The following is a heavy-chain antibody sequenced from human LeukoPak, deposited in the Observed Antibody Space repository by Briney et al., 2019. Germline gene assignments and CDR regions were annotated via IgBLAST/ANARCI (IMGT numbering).Heavy chain of an antibody. J-gene: IGHJ4*02. Sequence: SETLSLTCAVYGGSFSGYYWSWIRQPPGKGLEWIGEINHSGSTNYNPSLKSRVTISVDTSKNQFSLKLSSVTAADTAVYYCARQSFAPFQVGPETPIESWGQGTLVTVSS. D-gene: IGHD1-26*01. CDR1: GGSFSGYY. CDR2: INHSGST. CDR3: ARQSFAPFQVGPETPIES. V-gene: IGHV4-34*01.